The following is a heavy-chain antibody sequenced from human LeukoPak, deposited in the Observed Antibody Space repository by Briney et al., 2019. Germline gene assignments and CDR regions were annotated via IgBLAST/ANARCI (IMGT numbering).Heavy chain of an antibody. CDR3: ALLWFGELFGLDP. V-gene: IGHV1-3*01. J-gene: IGHJ5*02. Sequence: GASVKVSCTASGYTFTSYAMHWVRQAPGQRLEWMGWINAGNGNTKYSQKFQGRVTITRDTSASTAYMELSSLRSEDTAVYYCALLWFGELFGLDPWGQGTLVTVSS. CDR2: INAGNGNT. D-gene: IGHD3-10*01. CDR1: GYTFTSYA.